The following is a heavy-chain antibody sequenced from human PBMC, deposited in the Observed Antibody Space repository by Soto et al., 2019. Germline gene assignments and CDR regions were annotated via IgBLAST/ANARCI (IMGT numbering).Heavy chain of an antibody. CDR1: RISLRGFA. D-gene: IGHD5-18*01. CDR2: ISYDGSNT. J-gene: IGHJ5*02. CDR3: ARLGKGYSYGQGFDP. V-gene: IGHV3-30-3*01. Sequence: QVQLVESGGGVVQPGRSLTLSCAASRISLRGFAMHWVRQVPGRGLEWVAGISYDGSNTNFADSVRGRFTISRDDSKNTLNLEMNSLRDEDTAAYYCARLGKGYSYGQGFDPWGQGTLVTVSS.